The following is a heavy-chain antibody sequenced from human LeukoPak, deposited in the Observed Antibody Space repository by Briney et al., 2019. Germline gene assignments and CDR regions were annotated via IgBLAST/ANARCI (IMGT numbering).Heavy chain of an antibody. CDR2: ISTDAGET. J-gene: IGHJ4*02. V-gene: IGHV3-23*01. CDR1: GFTFSSYG. D-gene: IGHD3-10*01. CDR3: AKGSGNGYGSGPFDY. Sequence: GGSLRLSCAASGFTFSSYGMSWVRQAPGKGLEWVSAISTDAGETHYADSVKGRFTISRDNSKNTVSLQMSSLRAEDTALYYCAKGSGNGYGSGPFDYWGQGTLVTVSS.